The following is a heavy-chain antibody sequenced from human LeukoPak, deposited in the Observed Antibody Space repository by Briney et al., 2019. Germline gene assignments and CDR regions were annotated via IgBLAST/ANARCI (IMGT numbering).Heavy chain of an antibody. CDR1: GGSFSGYY. CDR2: INHSGST. J-gene: IGHJ5*02. Sequence: PSETLSLTCAVYGGSFSGYYWSWIRQPPGKGLEWIGEINHSGSTNYNPSLKSRVTISVDTSKNQFSLKLSSVTAADTAVYYCARVHYDSSGYYYVRGSNWFDPWGQGTLVTVSS. V-gene: IGHV4-34*01. CDR3: ARVHYDSSGYYYVRGSNWFDP. D-gene: IGHD3-22*01.